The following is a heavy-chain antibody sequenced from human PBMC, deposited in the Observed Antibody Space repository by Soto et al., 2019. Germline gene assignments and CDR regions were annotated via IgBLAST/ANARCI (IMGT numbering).Heavy chain of an antibody. D-gene: IGHD1-1*01. Sequence: EVQLVESGGGLVQPGGSLRLSCAASGFTFSSYWMHWVRQAPGKGLVWVSRINSDGSSTSYADSVKGRFTISRDNAKNTLYLQMNSQRAEDTAVYYCAREERWLQLRNGFEIWGQGTMVTVSS. V-gene: IGHV3-74*01. CDR3: AREERWLQLRNGFEI. CDR2: INSDGSST. CDR1: GFTFSSYW. J-gene: IGHJ3*02.